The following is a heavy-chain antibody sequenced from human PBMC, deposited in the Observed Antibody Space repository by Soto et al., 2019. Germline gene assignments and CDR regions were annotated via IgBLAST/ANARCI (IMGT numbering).Heavy chain of an antibody. CDR3: ARGHRSSGKLFDS. D-gene: IGHD3-22*01. J-gene: IGHJ4*02. Sequence: EVQLVESGGGLVKPGGSVRLSCAASGFTFSNAWMSWVRQAPGKGLEWVGRIKSKSAGGTTEYDAPVKDRFTISRDDSKNTLYLQMNSLKIEDTAVYYCARGHRSSGKLFDSWGQGTLVTVSS. CDR1: GFTFSNAW. CDR2: IKSKSAGGTT. V-gene: IGHV3-15*01.